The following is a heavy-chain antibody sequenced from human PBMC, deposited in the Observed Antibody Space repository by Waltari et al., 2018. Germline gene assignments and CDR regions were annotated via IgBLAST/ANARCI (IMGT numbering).Heavy chain of an antibody. Sequence: QVQLVQSGAEVKKPGASVKVSCKASGYTFTSYDINWVRQATGQGLEWMGGRTPDRGHTGYAKKFQGRVTMTRNTSIRTAYMELSSLGSEDTAVYYCARGKPRKRGGSSFYYFDYWGQGTLVTVSS. CDR3: ARGKPRKRGGSSFYYFDY. J-gene: IGHJ4*02. CDR2: RTPDRGHT. V-gene: IGHV1-8*01. D-gene: IGHD3-16*01. CDR1: GYTFTSYD.